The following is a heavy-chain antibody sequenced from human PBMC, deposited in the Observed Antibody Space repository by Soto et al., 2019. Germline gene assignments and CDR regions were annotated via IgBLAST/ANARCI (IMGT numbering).Heavy chain of an antibody. CDR1: GYPFTSYG. J-gene: IGHJ1*01. CDR3: ARVPYSAEYFQQ. V-gene: IGHV1-18*04. Sequence: GXSVKGSCNASGYPFTSYGISWVRQTPGQGLEWMGWISAYNGNTNYAQKLQGRVTMTTDTSTSTAYMELRSLRSDDTAVYYCARVPYSAEYFQQWGQRTLVTVSS. D-gene: IGHD5-12*01. CDR2: ISAYNGNT.